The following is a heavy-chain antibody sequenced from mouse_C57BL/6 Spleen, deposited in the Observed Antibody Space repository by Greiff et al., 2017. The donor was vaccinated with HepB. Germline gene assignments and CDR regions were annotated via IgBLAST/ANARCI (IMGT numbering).Heavy chain of an antibody. CDR1: GYTFTSYW. V-gene: IGHV1-74*01. CDR3: ATDYDYDYFDY. Sequence: QVQLQQPGAELVKPGASVKVSCKASGYTFTSYWMHWVKQRPGQGLEWIGRIHPSDSDTNYNQKFKGKATLTVDKSSSTAYMQRSSLTSEDSAVYYCATDYDYDYFDYWGQGTTLTVSS. CDR2: IHPSDSDT. J-gene: IGHJ2*01. D-gene: IGHD2-4*01.